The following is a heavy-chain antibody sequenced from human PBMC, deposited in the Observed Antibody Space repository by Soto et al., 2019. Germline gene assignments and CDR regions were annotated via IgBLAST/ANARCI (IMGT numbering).Heavy chain of an antibody. CDR1: GFTFSDYY. CDR2: ISGSTTGI. J-gene: IGHJ4*02. V-gene: IGHV3-11*01. D-gene: IGHD6-13*01. CDR3: ARVGAVGIYYFDY. Sequence: QVQLVESGGGLVKPGGSLRLSCAASGFTFSDYYMAWIRQAPGRGLEWISYISGSTTGIYYADSVKGRFTISRDNAKTSLYLQFSSLRAEDTAVYYCARVGAVGIYYFDYWGQGTLVTVSS.